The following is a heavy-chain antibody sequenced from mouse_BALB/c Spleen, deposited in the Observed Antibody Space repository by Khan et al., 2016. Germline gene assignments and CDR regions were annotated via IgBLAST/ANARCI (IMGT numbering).Heavy chain of an antibody. CDR3: ARGYYDWYFDV. CDR1: GYTFPTFY. Sequence: QVQLQQAGPELVKPGASVRISCKASGYTFPTFYIHWLKQRPGQGLEWIGWIYPGNVNTKYNEKFKDKATLTADKSSSTAYMQLSSLTSEDSAVYFCARGYYDWYFDVWGAGTAVTVSS. D-gene: IGHD2-4*01. V-gene: IGHV1S56*01. CDR2: IYPGNVNT. J-gene: IGHJ1*01.